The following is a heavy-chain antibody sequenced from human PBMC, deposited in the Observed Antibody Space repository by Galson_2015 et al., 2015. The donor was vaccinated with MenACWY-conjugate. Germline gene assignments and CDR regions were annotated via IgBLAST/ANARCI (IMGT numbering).Heavy chain of an antibody. CDR2: INNDGSST. V-gene: IGHV3-74*01. Sequence: AMRICCAGSGVTFGCFWMHWVGQAPGERVVWVSHINNDGSSTNYEDTVKGRFTISRDNAKNTLYLQMNSLRAEDTAMYSCARHGMDVWGQGTTVTVSS. J-gene: IGHJ6*02. CDR3: ARHGMDV. CDR1: GVTFGCFW.